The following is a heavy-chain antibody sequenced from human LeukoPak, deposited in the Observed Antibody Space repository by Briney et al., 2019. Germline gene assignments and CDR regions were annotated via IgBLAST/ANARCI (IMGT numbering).Heavy chain of an antibody. CDR3: ASRETWSGYYSYYYYGMDV. CDR2: ISGSGGST. CDR1: GFTFSSYA. D-gene: IGHD3-3*01. J-gene: IGHJ6*02. Sequence: GGSLRLSCAASGFTFSSYAMSWVRQAPGKGLEWVSAISGSGGSTYYADSVKGRFTISRDNSKNTLYLQMNSLRAENTAVYYCASRETWSGYYSYYYYGMDVWGQGTTVTVSS. V-gene: IGHV3-23*01.